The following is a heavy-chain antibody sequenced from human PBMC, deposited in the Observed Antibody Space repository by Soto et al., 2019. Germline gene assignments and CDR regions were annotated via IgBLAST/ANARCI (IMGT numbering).Heavy chain of an antibody. CDR1: GFAFSTYA. D-gene: IGHD6-13*01. Sequence: GGSLRLSCAAAGFAFSTYAMTWVRQAPGKGLEWVSVISGSGGSSYYAASVKGRFTISRDNSKNTLFLQMNGLRAEDTAVYYCAKVTKRAAAGRYEYFKYGMDVLGQGTTVTISS. J-gene: IGHJ6*02. CDR2: ISGSGGSS. V-gene: IGHV3-23*01. CDR3: AKVTKRAAAGRYEYFKYGMDV.